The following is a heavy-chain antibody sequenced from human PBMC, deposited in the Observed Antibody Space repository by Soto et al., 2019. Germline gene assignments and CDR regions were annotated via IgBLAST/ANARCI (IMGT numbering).Heavy chain of an antibody. CDR3: ARAPAAGYYYYGMDV. CDR1: GFTFSDYY. V-gene: IGHV3-11*01. J-gene: IGHJ6*02. Sequence: GGSLRLSCAASGFTFSDYYMTWIRQAPGKGLEWVSYISSSGSTIYYADSVKGRFTISRDNAKNSLYLQMNSLRAEDTAVYYCARAPAAGYYYYGMDVWGQGTTVTVSS. CDR2: ISSSGSTI. D-gene: IGHD6-13*01.